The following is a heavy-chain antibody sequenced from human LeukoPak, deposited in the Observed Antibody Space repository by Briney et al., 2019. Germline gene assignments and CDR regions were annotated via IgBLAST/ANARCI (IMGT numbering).Heavy chain of an antibody. CDR1: AGSISSSTYY. J-gene: IGHJ4*02. Sequence: SETLSLTCTVCAGSISSSTYYWGWIRQSPGKGLEWIGNIYYSGNTYYNPSLKSRVTISVDTSKNQFSLKLSSVTAADTAVYYCVLDYGDYAFDYWGQGTLVTVSS. D-gene: IGHD4-17*01. CDR2: IYYSGNT. CDR3: VLDYGDYAFDY. V-gene: IGHV4-39*01.